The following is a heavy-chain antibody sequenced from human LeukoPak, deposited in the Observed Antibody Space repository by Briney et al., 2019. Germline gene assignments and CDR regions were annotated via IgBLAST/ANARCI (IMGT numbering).Heavy chain of an antibody. J-gene: IGHJ1*01. V-gene: IGHV3-53*04. CDR3: ASGYYDSSGYYRYFQH. CDR1: GFTVSSNY. Sequence: GGSLRLSCAASGFTVSSNYMSLVRQAPGKGLEWVSVIYSGGSTYHPDSVKGRFTISRHNSKNTLYLQMNSLRAEDTAVYYCASGYYDSSGYYRYFQHWGQGTLVTVSS. CDR2: IYSGGST. D-gene: IGHD3-22*01.